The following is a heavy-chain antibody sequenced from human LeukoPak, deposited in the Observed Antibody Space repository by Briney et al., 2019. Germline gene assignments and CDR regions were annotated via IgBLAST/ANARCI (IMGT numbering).Heavy chain of an antibody. CDR3: ATGPIAAGTHYYTGMDV. CDR1: GYTLTELS. CDR2: FDPEDGET. Sequence: GASVKVSCKVSGYTLTELSMHWVRQAPGKGLEWMGGFDPEDGETIYAQKFQGRVTMTEDTSTDTAYMELSSLRSEDTAVYYCATGPIAAGTHYYTGMDVWGKGTTATVSS. J-gene: IGHJ6*04. V-gene: IGHV1-24*01. D-gene: IGHD6-13*01.